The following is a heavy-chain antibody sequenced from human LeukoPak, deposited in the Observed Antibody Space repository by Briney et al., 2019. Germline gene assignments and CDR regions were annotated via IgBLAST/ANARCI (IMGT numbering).Heavy chain of an antibody. V-gene: IGHV4-30-2*01. J-gene: IGHJ4*02. Sequence: SETLSLTCAVSGGSINSGGYSWSWIRQPPGKGLEWIGYIFHSGSTYYNPSLKSRVTISVDRSKNQFSLKLSSVTAADTAVYYCARARDSSGYSYFDYWGQGTLVTVSS. D-gene: IGHD3-22*01. CDR2: IFHSGST. CDR1: GGSINSGGYS. CDR3: ARARDSSGYSYFDY.